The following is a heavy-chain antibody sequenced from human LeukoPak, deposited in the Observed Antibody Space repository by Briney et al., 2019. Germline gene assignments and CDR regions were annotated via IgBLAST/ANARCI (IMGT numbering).Heavy chain of an antibody. J-gene: IGHJ6*02. CDR2: ISAYNGNT. D-gene: IGHD3-10*01. CDR3: ARDHPYYYGSGSYYNGFPWYYYYGMDV. CDR1: GYTFTSYG. V-gene: IGHV1-18*01. Sequence: ASVKVSCKASGYTFTSYGISWVRQAPGQGLEWMGWISAYNGNTNYAQKLQGRVTMTTDTSTSTAYMELRSLRSDGTAVYYCARDHPYYYGSGSYYNGFPWYYYYGMDVWGQGTTVTVSS.